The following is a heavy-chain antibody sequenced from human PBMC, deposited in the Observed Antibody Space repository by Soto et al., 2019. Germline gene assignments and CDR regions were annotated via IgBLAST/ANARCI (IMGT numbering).Heavy chain of an antibody. CDR3: VRDFGSVPGPFDP. CDR1: GGALNNFF. Sequence: GASVKVSCKASGGALNNFFVSWVRQAPGQGLEWVGGIIPLFRRPSRAEKFQDRVIISADASTSSAYLELFDLTSDDTAVYYCVRDFGSVPGPFDPRGQGTLVTVSS. V-gene: IGHV1-69*13. J-gene: IGHJ5*02. D-gene: IGHD6-19*01. CDR2: IIPLFRRP.